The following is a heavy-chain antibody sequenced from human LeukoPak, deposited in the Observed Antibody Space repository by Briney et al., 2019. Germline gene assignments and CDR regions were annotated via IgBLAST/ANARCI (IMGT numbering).Heavy chain of an antibody. J-gene: IGHJ4*02. V-gene: IGHV3-23*01. CDR3: ATGRGWTCDY. D-gene: IGHD6-19*01. Sequence: PGGSLRLSCAASGFTFSSYSMNWVRQAPGKGLEWVSGISDSGGSTDYADSVKGRFTISRDNSKNTLHLQMNSLRGEDTAVYYRATGRGWTCDYWGQGTLVTVSS. CDR2: ISDSGGST. CDR1: GFTFSSYS.